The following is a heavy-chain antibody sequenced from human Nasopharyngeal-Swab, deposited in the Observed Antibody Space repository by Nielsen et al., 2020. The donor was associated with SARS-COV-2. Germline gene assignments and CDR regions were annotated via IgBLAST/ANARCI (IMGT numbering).Heavy chain of an antibody. J-gene: IGHJ3*02. CDR1: GFTFSSYG. V-gene: IGHV3-30*18. D-gene: IGHD4-23*01. Sequence: GESLKISCAASGFTFSSYGMHWVRQAPGKGLEWVAVISYDGSNKYYADSVKGRFTISRDNSKNTLYLQMNSLRAEDTAVYYCAKEAYDGNSGESAFDIWGQGTMVTVSS. CDR3: AKEAYDGNSGESAFDI. CDR2: ISYDGSNK.